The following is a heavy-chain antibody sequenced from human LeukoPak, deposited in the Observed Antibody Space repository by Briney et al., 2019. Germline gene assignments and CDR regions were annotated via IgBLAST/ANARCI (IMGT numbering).Heavy chain of an antibody. D-gene: IGHD2-2*01. CDR3: ARARYCSSTSCSYYFDY. J-gene: IGHJ4*02. CDR1: GGSISSSSYY. Sequence: PSETLSLTCTVSGGSISSSSYYWGWIRQPPGKGLEWIGSIYYSGSTYYNPSLKSRVTISVDTSKNQFSLKLSSVTAADTAVYYCARARYCSSTSCSYYFDYWGQGTLVTVSS. V-gene: IGHV4-39*07. CDR2: IYYSGST.